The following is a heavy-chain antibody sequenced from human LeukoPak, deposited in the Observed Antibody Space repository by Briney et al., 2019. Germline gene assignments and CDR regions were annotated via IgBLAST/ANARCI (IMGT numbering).Heavy chain of an antibody. CDR2: ISWNSGSI. J-gene: IGHJ4*02. CDR1: GFTFDDYA. V-gene: IGHV3-9*01. Sequence: GRSLRLSCAASGFTFDDYAMHWVRQGPGKGLEWVSGISWNSGSIGYADSVKGRFTISRDNAKNSLYLQMNSLRAEDTALYYCAKGGGYCSSTSCYLDYWGQGTLVTVSS. D-gene: IGHD2-2*01. CDR3: AKGGGYCSSTSCYLDY.